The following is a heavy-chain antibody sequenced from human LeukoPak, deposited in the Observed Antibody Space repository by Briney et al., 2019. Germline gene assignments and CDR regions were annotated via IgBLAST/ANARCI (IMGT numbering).Heavy chain of an antibody. CDR2: ISSNGGST. Sequence: PGGSLRLSCAASGFTFSSYAMHWVRQAPGKGLEYVSAISSNGGSTYYANSVKGRFTISRDNSKNTLYLQMGSLRAEDTAVYYCARVRRGSSSWNDAFDIWGQGTMVTVSS. V-gene: IGHV3-64*01. CDR3: ARVRRGSSSWNDAFDI. J-gene: IGHJ3*02. CDR1: GFTFSSYA. D-gene: IGHD6-13*01.